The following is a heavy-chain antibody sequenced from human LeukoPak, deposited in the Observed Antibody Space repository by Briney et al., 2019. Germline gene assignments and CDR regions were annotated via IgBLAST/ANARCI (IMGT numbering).Heavy chain of an antibody. CDR1: GVTFSSYL. CDR3: ARGYSSYYPDAFDI. Sequence: GGSLRLSCVASGVTFSSYLMHWVRQVPGKGLVWVSRINRDGRSTSYADSVKGRFTISRDNAKNSLYLQMNSLRAEDTAVYYCARGYSSYYPDAFDIWGQGTMVTVSS. V-gene: IGHV3-74*01. D-gene: IGHD5-12*01. J-gene: IGHJ3*02. CDR2: INRDGRST.